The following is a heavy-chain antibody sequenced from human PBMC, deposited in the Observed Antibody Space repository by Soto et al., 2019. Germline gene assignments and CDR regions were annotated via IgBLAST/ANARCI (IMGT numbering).Heavy chain of an antibody. CDR2: INHSGST. D-gene: IGHD3-22*01. J-gene: IGHJ6*02. CDR1: GGSFSGYY. V-gene: IGHV4-34*01. Sequence: QVQLQQWGAGLLKPSETLSLTCAVYGGSFSGYYWSWIRQPPGKGLEWIGEINHSGSTNYNPSLKSRVTISVDTSKNQFSLKLSSVTAADTAVYYCARGPNSLGIVVVARTYYGMDVWGQGTTVTVSS. CDR3: ARGPNSLGIVVVARTYYGMDV.